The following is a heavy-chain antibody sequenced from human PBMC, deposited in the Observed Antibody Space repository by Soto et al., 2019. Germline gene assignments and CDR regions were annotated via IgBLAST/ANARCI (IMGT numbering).Heavy chain of an antibody. D-gene: IGHD2-2*01. J-gene: IGHJ4*02. CDR1: GYTFTGYA. CDR3: ARGYCSSTSCQYYFDY. Sequence: QVQLVQSGTEVKKPGASVKVSCKASGYTFTGYAIHWVRQAPGQRLEWMGWINGGNGDTKYSQKFQGRVTITRDTSASTAYMELNSLGSEDTAVYHCARGYCSSTSCQYYFDYWGQGTLVTVSS. V-gene: IGHV1-3*01. CDR2: INGGNGDT.